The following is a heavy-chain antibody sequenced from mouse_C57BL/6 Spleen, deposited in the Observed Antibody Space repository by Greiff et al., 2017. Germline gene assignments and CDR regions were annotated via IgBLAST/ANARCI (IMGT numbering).Heavy chain of an antibody. CDR3: ARWKLPLAMDY. Sequence: VKLQESGAELARPGASVKLSCKASGYTFTSYGISWVKQRTGQGLEWIGEIYPRSGNTYYNEKFKGKATLTADKSSSTAYMELRSLTSEDAAVYFCARWKLPLAMDYWGQGTSVTVSS. J-gene: IGHJ4*01. CDR1: GYTFTSYG. V-gene: IGHV1-81*01. CDR2: IYPRSGNT. D-gene: IGHD1-3*01.